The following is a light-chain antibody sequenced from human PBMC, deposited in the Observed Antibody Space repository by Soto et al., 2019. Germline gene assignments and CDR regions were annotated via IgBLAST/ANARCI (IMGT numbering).Light chain of an antibody. CDR2: GAS. Sequence: EIVLTQSPGTLSLSPGERATLSCRASQSVSSSYLAWYQQKPGQAPRLLIYGASSRATGIPDRFSGSVSGTDFTLSISRLEPEDFAVYYCQQYGSSRTFGQGTKVEIK. J-gene: IGKJ1*01. V-gene: IGKV3-20*01. CDR1: QSVSSSY. CDR3: QQYGSSRT.